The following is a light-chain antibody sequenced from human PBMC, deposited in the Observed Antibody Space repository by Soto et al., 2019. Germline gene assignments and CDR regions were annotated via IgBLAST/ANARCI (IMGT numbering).Light chain of an antibody. CDR1: QSLLYSDDGNTY. CDR2: TVS. J-gene: IGKJ1*01. Sequence: DIVMTQTPLSLPVTPGEPASISCRSSQSLLYSDDGNTYLDWFLQKPGQSPQLLIYTVSYRASGVPDRFSGSGSGTDFTLKISRVEAEDVGVYYCLQRKEFPWTFGQGTRVVIK. CDR3: LQRKEFPWT. V-gene: IGKV2-40*01.